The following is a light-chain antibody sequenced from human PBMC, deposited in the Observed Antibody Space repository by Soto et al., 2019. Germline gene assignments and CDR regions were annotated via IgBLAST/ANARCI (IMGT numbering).Light chain of an antibody. CDR2: DAS. V-gene: IGKV3-11*01. Sequence: EIVLTQSPATLSLSPGERATLSCRASQSVSRYLAWYQQKPGQAPRILIYDASNRATGIPARFSGSGSGTDFTLTISSLEPEDFAVYYCQQRSNWPRTFGQGPKVEIK. CDR1: QSVSRY. CDR3: QQRSNWPRT. J-gene: IGKJ1*01.